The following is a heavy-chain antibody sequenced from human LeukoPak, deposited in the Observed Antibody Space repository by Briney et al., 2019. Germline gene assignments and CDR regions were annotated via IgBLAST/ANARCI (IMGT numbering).Heavy chain of an antibody. V-gene: IGHV1-69*04. CDR2: IIPILGIA. CDR1: GGTFSSYA. D-gene: IGHD1-26*01. CDR3: GVGATYYYGMDV. Sequence: ASVKVSCKASGGTFSSYAISWVRQAPGQGLEWMGRIIPILGIANYAQKFQGRVTITADKSTSTAYMELSSLRSEDTAVYYCGVGATYYYGMDVWGQGTTVTVSS. J-gene: IGHJ6*02.